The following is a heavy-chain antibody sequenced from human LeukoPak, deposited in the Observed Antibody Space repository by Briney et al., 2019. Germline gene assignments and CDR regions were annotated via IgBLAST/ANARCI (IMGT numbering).Heavy chain of an antibody. CDR1: GYTLTELS. D-gene: IGHD1-7*01. Sequence: ASVKVSCKVSGYTLTELSMHWVRQAPGKGLEWMGGFDPEDGETIYAQKFQGRVTMTEDTSTDTAYMELSSLRSEDTAVYYCATTTRYGYNWNYDPVYYFDYWGQGTLVTVSS. J-gene: IGHJ4*02. V-gene: IGHV1-24*01. CDR3: ATTTRYGYNWNYDPVYYFDY. CDR2: FDPEDGET.